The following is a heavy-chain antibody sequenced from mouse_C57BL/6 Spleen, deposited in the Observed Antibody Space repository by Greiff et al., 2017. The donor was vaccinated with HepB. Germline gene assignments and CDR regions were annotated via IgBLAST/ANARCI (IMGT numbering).Heavy chain of an antibody. J-gene: IGHJ4*01. CDR3: ARYSFYDSLDY. Sequence: EVKVEESGGGLVQPGGSLSLSCAASGFTFTDYYMSWVRQPPGKALEWLGFIRNKANGYTTEYSASVKGRFTISRDNSQSILYLQMNALRAEDSATYYCARYSFYDSLDYWGQGTSVTVSS. V-gene: IGHV7-3*01. CDR1: GFTFTDYY. CDR2: IRNKANGYTT. D-gene: IGHD2-3*01.